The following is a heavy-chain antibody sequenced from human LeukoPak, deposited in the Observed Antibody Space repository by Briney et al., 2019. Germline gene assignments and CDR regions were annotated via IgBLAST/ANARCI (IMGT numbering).Heavy chain of an antibody. CDR2: MNPNSGNT. J-gene: IGHJ6*02. CDR1: GYTFTSYD. V-gene: IGHV1-8*01. CDR3: ARDHYDSSGYYFTYYYYGMDV. D-gene: IGHD3-22*01. Sequence: ASVKVSCKASGYTFTSYDINWVRQATGQGLEWMGWMNPNSGNTGYAQKFQGRVTMTRNTSISTAYMELSSLRSEDTAVYYCARDHYDSSGYYFTYYYYGMDVWGQGTTVTASS.